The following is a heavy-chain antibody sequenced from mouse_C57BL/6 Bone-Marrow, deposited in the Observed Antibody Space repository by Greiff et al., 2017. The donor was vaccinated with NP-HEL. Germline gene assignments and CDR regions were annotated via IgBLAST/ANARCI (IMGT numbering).Heavy chain of an antibody. Sequence: EVKLMESGGGLVKPGGSLKLSCAASGFTFSSYAMSWVRQTPEKRLEWVATISDGGSYTYYPDNVKGRFTITRDNAKNNLYLQMSHLKSEDTAMYYCERDEDDYDGRFYAMDYWGQGTSVTVSS. CDR3: ERDEDDYDGRFYAMDY. D-gene: IGHD2-4*01. CDR2: ISDGGSYT. V-gene: IGHV5-4*01. CDR1: GFTFSSYA. J-gene: IGHJ4*01.